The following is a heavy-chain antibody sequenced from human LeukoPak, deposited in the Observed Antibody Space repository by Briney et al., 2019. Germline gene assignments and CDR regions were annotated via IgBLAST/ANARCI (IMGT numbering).Heavy chain of an antibody. CDR2: ISYDGSNK. CDR1: GFTFSSYG. CDR3: AKDRTSSGSSY. V-gene: IGHV3-30*18. D-gene: IGHD6-19*01. Sequence: GGSLRLSCAASGFTFSSYGMHWVRQAPGKGLEWVAVISYDGSNKYYADSVKGRFTISRDNSKNTLYLQMNSLRAEDTAVYYCAKDRTSSGSSYWGQGTPVTVSS. J-gene: IGHJ4*02.